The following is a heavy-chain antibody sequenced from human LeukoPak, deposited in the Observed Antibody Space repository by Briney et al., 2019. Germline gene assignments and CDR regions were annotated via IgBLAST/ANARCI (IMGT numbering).Heavy chain of an antibody. Sequence: SETLSLTCTVSGGSISSGSYYWSWIRQPAGKGLEWIGRIYTSGSTNYNPSLKSRVTISVDTSKNQFSLKLSSVTAADTAVYYCARRSYYDFWSGYSDDPWGQGTLVTVSS. V-gene: IGHV4-61*02. CDR3: ARRSYYDFWSGYSDDP. CDR2: IYTSGST. J-gene: IGHJ5*02. CDR1: GGSISSGSYY. D-gene: IGHD3-3*01.